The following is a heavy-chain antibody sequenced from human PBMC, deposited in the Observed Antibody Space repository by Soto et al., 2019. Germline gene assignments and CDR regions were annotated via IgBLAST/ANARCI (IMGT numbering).Heavy chain of an antibody. CDR3: ARGLEMAPFAFDI. D-gene: IGHD5-12*01. V-gene: IGHV1-69*02. CDR2: IIPILGIA. CDR1: GGTFSSYT. Sequence: QVQLVQSGAEVKKPGSSVKVSCKASGGTFSSYTISWVRQAPGQGLEWMGRIIPILGIANYAQKFQGRVTITADKYTSTAYMELSSLRSGDTAVYYCARGLEMAPFAFDIWGQGTMVTVSS. J-gene: IGHJ3*02.